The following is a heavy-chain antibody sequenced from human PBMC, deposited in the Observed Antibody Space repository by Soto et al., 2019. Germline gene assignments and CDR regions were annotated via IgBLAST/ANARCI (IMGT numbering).Heavy chain of an antibody. V-gene: IGHV4-59*13. CDR2: MYYSETT. CDR3: ARKYYDFWSGYYTGRGYFEL. Sequence: PSETLSLTCTVSGGSINDYYWSWIRQTPGKGLEWVGFMYYSETTKYNPSLKGRVNMSLDTSKNQVSLHLKSVTAADTAVYYCARKYYDFWSGYYTGRGYFELWGRDTLVTVSS. J-gene: IGHJ2*01. D-gene: IGHD3-3*01. CDR1: GGSINDYY.